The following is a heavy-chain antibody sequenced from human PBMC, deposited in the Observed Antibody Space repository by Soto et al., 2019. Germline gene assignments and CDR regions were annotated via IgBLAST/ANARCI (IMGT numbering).Heavy chain of an antibody. CDR2: ISTTSSYI. J-gene: IGHJ4*02. V-gene: IGHV3-21*01. CDR1: GFTFSGYS. D-gene: IGHD2-8*01. Sequence: GGSLRLSCAASGFTFSGYSMNWVRQAPGKGLEWVSFISTTSSYIYYADSVKGRFTISRDSAENSLYLQMNSLRADDTAVYYCARGSNGDLDYWGQGTLVTVSS. CDR3: ARGSNGDLDY.